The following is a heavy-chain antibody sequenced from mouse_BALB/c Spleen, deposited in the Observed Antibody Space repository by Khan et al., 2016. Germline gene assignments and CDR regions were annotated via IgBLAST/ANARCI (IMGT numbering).Heavy chain of an antibody. D-gene: IGHD1-1*01. CDR1: GYTFTNYG. CDR2: INTYSGES. Sequence: QIQLVQSGPELKKPGKTVKISCKASGYTFTNYGMNWVKQAPGKGLKWMGWINTYSGESTYADDLKGRFAFSLETSANPAYLQINNLKNEDTATYFCARYRYYYGSSRYFDVWGAGTTVTVSS. CDR3: ARYRYYYGSSRYFDV. J-gene: IGHJ1*01. V-gene: IGHV9-3-1*01.